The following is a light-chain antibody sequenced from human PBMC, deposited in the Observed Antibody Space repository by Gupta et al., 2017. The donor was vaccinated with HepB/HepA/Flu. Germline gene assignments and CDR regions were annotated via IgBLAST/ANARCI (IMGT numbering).Light chain of an antibody. J-gene: IGKJ3*01. CDR1: QSISSY. Sequence: DVQMTPSPSSLSASVGDRVTSTCRASQSISSYLNWYQQKPGKAPKLLIYAASSLQSGVPSRFSGSGSGTDFTLTISSRQPEDFATYYCQQSYSTPRFTFGPGTKVDIK. V-gene: IGKV1-39*01. CDR2: AAS. CDR3: QQSYSTPRFT.